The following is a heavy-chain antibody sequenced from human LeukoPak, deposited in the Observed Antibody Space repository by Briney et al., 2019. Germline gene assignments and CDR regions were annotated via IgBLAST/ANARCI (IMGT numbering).Heavy chain of an antibody. D-gene: IGHD3-10*01. CDR3: ARMLWFGELRALDY. CDR1: GFTFSSDS. Sequence: PGGSLRLSCAASGFTFSSDSMNWVRQAPGKGLEWVSSISTDSSYIYYADSVKGRFTISRDNAKSSLHLQMNSLRAEDTAVYYCARMLWFGELRALDYWGQGTLVTVSA. V-gene: IGHV3-21*01. J-gene: IGHJ4*02. CDR2: ISTDSSYI.